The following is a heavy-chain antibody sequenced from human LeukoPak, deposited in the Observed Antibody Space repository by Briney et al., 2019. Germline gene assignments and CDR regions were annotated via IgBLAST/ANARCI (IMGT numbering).Heavy chain of an antibody. CDR1: GGTFSSYA. Sequence: SVKVSCKASGGTFSSYAISWVRQAPGQGLEWMGGIIPIFGTANYAQKFQGRVTITADKSTSTAYMELSSLRSEDTAVYYCAREGAAPAPFDYWGQGTLVTVSS. J-gene: IGHJ4*02. V-gene: IGHV1-69*06. D-gene: IGHD6-6*01. CDR2: IIPIFGTA. CDR3: AREGAAPAPFDY.